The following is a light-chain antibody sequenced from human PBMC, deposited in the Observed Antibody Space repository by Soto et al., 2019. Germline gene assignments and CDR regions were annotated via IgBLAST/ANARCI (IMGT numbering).Light chain of an antibody. J-gene: IGKJ5*01. CDR1: QSAGNF. Sequence: EIVMTQSPATLSVSPWDTASLSCRASQSAGNFLAWYQQKPGQAPRLLIYYISTRATGIPARFSGSGSGTEFTLTINSLQSEDSAVYYCQQHNQWPITFGQGTRLEIK. CDR3: QQHNQWPIT. CDR2: YIS. V-gene: IGKV3D-15*01.